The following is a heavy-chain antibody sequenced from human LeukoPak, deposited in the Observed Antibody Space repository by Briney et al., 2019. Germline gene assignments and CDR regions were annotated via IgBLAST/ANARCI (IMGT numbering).Heavy chain of an antibody. CDR3: AREGYCSSTSCYVGSGDYGMDV. CDR2: INPSGGST. D-gene: IGHD2-2*01. V-gene: IGHV1-46*01. CDR1: GYTFTSYY. J-gene: IGHJ6*02. Sequence: GASVKVSCKASGYTFTSYYMHWVRQAPGQGLEWMGIINPSGGSTSYAQKFQGRVTMTRDTSTSTVYMELSSLRSEDTAVCYCAREGYCSSTSCYVGSGDYGMDVWGQGTTVTVSS.